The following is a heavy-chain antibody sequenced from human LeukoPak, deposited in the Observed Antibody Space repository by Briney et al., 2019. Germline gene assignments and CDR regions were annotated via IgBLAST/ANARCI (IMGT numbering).Heavy chain of an antibody. CDR1: GFTFSSYA. Sequence: LRLSCAASGFTFSSYAMSWVRQPPGRGLEWIGYIYYSGSTYYNPSLKSRVTISVDTSKNQFSLKLSSVTAADTAVYYCARAYYDSSGYYPDAFDIWGQGTMVTVSS. CDR3: ARAYYDSSGYYPDAFDI. V-gene: IGHV4-30-4*08. J-gene: IGHJ3*02. D-gene: IGHD3-22*01. CDR2: IYYSGST.